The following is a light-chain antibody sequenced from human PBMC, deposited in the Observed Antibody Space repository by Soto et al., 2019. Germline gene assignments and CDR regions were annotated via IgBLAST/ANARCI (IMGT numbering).Light chain of an antibody. V-gene: IGLV2-14*03. CDR1: SSDIGAYDY. CDR3: TSFAPGRIYV. CDR2: EVS. Sequence: QSALTQPASVSGSPGQSITISCSGTSSDIGAYDYVSWYQQHPGRAPTLIIYEVSYRFSGLSYRCSGSKSGNTASLTISGLQAEDEGDYYCTSFAPGRIYVFGSGTKATVL. J-gene: IGLJ1*01.